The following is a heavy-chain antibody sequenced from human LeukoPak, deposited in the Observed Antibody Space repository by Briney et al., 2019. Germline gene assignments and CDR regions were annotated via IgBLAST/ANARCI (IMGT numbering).Heavy chain of an antibody. D-gene: IGHD5-12*01. CDR3: ARARSGYDFGRTNWFDP. CDR2: INPNSGGT. V-gene: IGHV1-2*02. CDR1: GYTFTGYY. J-gene: IGHJ5*02. Sequence: ASVKVSCKSSGYTFTGYYMHWVRQAPGQGLEWMGWINPNSGGTNYAQKFQGRVTMTRDTSISTAYMELSRLRSDDTAVYYCARARSGYDFGRTNWFDPCGQGTLVTVSS.